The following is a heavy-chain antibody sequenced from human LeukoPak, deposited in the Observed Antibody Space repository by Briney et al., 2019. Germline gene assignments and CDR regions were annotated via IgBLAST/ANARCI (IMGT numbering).Heavy chain of an antibody. CDR2: IIPIFGTA. V-gene: IGHV1-69*13. CDR1: GGTFSSYA. J-gene: IGHJ4*02. Sequence: ASVKVSCKASGGTFSSYAISWVRQAPGQGLEGMGGIIPIFGTANYAQKFQGRVTITADESTSTAYMELSSLRSEDTAVYYCARFGGTVTEKHFDYWGQGTLVTVSS. D-gene: IGHD4-17*01. CDR3: ARFGGTVTEKHFDY.